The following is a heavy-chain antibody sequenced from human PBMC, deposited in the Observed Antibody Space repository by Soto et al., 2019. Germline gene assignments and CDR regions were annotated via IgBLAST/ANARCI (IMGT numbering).Heavy chain of an antibody. CDR2: IRSKAYGGTT. J-gene: IGHJ6*03. CDR3: TRDQVADFWSGYYTPNYYYYYMDV. Sequence: PGGSLRLSCTASGFTFGDYAMSWFRQAPGKGLEWVGFIRSKAYGGTTEYAASVKGRFTISRDDSKSIAYLQMNSLKTEDTAVYYCTRDQVADFWSGYYTPNYYYYYMDVWGKGTTVTVSS. V-gene: IGHV3-49*03. CDR1: GFTFGDYA. D-gene: IGHD3-3*01.